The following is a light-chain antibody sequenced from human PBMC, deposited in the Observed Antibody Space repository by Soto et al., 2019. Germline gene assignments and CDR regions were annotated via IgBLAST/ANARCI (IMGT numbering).Light chain of an antibody. CDR2: SNN. CDR1: SSNIGSNT. V-gene: IGLV1-44*01. J-gene: IGLJ3*02. Sequence: QSVLTQPPSASGAPGQRVTISCSGSSSNIGSNTVNWYQQFPGTAPSVLMYSNNQRPSGVPDRFSGSKSGTSVFLAISGLQSDDEADYYCAAWDDSLDGPVFGGGTQLTVL. CDR3: AAWDDSLDGPV.